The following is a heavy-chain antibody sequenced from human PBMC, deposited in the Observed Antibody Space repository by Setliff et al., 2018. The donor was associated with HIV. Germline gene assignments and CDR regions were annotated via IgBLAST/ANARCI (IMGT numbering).Heavy chain of an antibody. CDR1: GFTFGDYA. Sequence: GGSLRLSCAASGFTFGDYAIHWVRQAPGKGLEWLAVISYDGSYKNYAESVKGRFTISRDNSKNTLYVQMNSLRADDTAIYYCVRDLATIVTRKVFDIWGQGTMVTVSS. V-gene: IGHV3-30*04. D-gene: IGHD5-12*01. J-gene: IGHJ3*02. CDR2: ISYDGSYK. CDR3: VRDLATIVTRKVFDI.